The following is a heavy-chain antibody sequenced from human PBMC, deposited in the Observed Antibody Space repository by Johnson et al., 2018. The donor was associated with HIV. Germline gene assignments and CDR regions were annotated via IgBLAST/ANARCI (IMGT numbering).Heavy chain of an antibody. CDR2: INNDGSST. CDR3: VRDRGTMLLDGAFDI. V-gene: IGHV3-74*01. Sequence: VQLVESGGGLVQPGGSLRLSCAASGFTFSTYWMHWVRQAPRKGLVWVSRINNDGSSTAYADSVKGRFTISRDNAENTLYLQMNSLRAEDTAVYYCVRDRGTMLLDGAFDIWGQGTMVTVSS. D-gene: IGHD3-10*01. CDR1: GFTFSTYW. J-gene: IGHJ3*02.